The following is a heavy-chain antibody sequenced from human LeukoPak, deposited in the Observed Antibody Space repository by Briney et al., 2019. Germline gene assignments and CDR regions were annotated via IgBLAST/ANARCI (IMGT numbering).Heavy chain of an antibody. V-gene: IGHV4-61*08. D-gene: IGHD2-15*01. CDR2: IYYSGST. J-gene: IGHJ4*02. CDR1: GGSISSGGYY. CDR3: ARARGGGSRMWSY. Sequence: SETLSLTCTVSGGSISSGGYYWSWIRQHPGKGLEWIGYIYYSGSTNYNPSLKSRVTISVDTSKNQFSLKLSSVTAADTAVYYCARARGGGSRMWSYWGQGALVTVSS.